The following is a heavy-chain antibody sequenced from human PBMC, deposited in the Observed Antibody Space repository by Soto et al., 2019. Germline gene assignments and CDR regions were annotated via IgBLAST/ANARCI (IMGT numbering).Heavy chain of an antibody. V-gene: IGHV1-3*01. D-gene: IGHD3-3*01. CDR3: ARDSQVLRFLEWLLEEYYGMDV. J-gene: IGHJ6*02. CDR1: GYTFTSYA. Sequence: ASVKVSCKASGYTFTSYAMHWVRQAPGQRLEWMGWINAGNGNTKYSQKFQGRVTITRDTSASTAYMELSSLRSEDTAVYYCARDSQVLRFLEWLLEEYYGMDVWGQGTTVTVSS. CDR2: INAGNGNT.